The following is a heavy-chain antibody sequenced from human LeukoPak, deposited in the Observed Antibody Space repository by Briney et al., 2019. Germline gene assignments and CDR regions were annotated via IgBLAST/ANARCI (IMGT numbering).Heavy chain of an antibody. D-gene: IGHD5-18*01. CDR1: GDSIISNTFS. V-gene: IGHV4-39*01. CDR2: VSYTGDT. J-gene: IGHJ4*02. CDR3: VRVDGCGYSPY. Sequence: SETLSLTCTVSGDSIISNTFSWGWIRQPPGKGLEWIGNVSYTGDTYYNPSLKSRVTMSADTSKNQFSLKVNSVTAADTALYFCVRVDGCGYSPYWGQGTLVTVSS.